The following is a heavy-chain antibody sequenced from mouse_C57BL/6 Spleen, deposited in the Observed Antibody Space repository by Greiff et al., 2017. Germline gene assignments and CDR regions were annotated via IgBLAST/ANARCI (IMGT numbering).Heavy chain of an antibody. CDR3: ARSYSKYYAMDY. D-gene: IGHD2-5*01. V-gene: IGHV1-82*01. Sequence: QVQLQQSGPELVKPGASVKISCKASGYAFSSSWMNWVKQRPGKGLEWIGRIYPGDGDTNYNGKFKGQATLTADKSSSKAYMQLSSLTSEDSAVYFCARSYSKYYAMDYWGQGTSVTVSS. CDR1: GYAFSSSW. J-gene: IGHJ4*01. CDR2: IYPGDGDT.